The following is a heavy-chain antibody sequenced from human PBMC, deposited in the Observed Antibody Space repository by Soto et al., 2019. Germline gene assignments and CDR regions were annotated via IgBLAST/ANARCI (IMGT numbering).Heavy chain of an antibody. CDR1: GFTFISYS. CDR2: ITSASYI. Sequence: ESGGGLVKPGGSLRLSCVASGFTFISYSINWVRQAPGKGLEWVSSITSASYIYYADSVKGRFTVSRDNAKNSMYLQMNSLRAEDTAGYYCARGSLSYFDYWGQGTLVTVSS. J-gene: IGHJ4*02. V-gene: IGHV3-21*01. CDR3: ARGSLSYFDY. D-gene: IGHD3-10*01.